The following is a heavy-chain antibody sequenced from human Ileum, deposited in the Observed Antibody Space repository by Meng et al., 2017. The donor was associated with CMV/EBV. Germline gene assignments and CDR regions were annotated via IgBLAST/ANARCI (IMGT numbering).Heavy chain of an antibody. CDR2: INPSGGST. V-gene: IGHV1-46*01. Sequence: CKASGYTFTSYYMHWVRQAPGQGLEWMGIINPSGGSTSYAQKFQGRVTMIRDTSTSTVYMELSSLRSEDTAVYYCAREAAVGINWFDPWGQGTLVTVSS. CDR1: GYTFTSYY. J-gene: IGHJ5*02. CDR3: AREAAVGINWFDP. D-gene: IGHD6-13*01.